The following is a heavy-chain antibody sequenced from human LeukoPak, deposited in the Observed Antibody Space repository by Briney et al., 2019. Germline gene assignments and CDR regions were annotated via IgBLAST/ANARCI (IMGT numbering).Heavy chain of an antibody. D-gene: IGHD5-18*01. CDR1: GYSISSGYY. CDR3: ARGRGYSYGDYYYYYYMDV. V-gene: IGHV4-38-2*02. J-gene: IGHJ6*03. Sequence: PSETLSLTCTVSGYSISSGYYWGWIRQPPGKGLEWIGSIYHSGSTYYNPSLKSRVTISVDTYKNQFSLKLSSVTAADTAVYYCARGRGYSYGDYYYYYYMDVWGKGTTVTVSS. CDR2: IYHSGST.